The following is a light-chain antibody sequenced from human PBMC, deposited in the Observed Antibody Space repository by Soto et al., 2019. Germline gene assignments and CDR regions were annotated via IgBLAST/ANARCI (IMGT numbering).Light chain of an antibody. CDR1: QSLLHSNGYNY. Sequence: DIVMTQSPLSLPVTPGEPASISCRSSQSLLHSNGYNYLDWYLQKPGQSPQLLIYLGSNRASGVPDRLSGSGSGTDFTLKISRVEAEDFVVYCCRLDHKPTFGQGTKVDIK. CDR2: LGS. CDR3: RLDHKPT. V-gene: IGKV2-28*01. J-gene: IGKJ1*01.